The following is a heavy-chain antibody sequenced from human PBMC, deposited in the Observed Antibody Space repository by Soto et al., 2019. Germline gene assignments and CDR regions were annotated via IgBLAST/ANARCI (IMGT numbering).Heavy chain of an antibody. CDR3: AKGYSRSPWSHLDF. CDR1: GFTFSSYA. V-gene: IGHV3-23*01. Sequence: EEQLLESGGGLVQPGGSLRLSCVVSGFTFSSYAMNWVRQAPGKGLEWVSSISVSGDVTYHADSVKGRFTISRDNSKSTLFLLMNSLGADDTAVYYCAKGYSRSPWSHLDFWGQGTLVTVSS. D-gene: IGHD2-15*01. CDR2: ISVSGDVT. J-gene: IGHJ4*02.